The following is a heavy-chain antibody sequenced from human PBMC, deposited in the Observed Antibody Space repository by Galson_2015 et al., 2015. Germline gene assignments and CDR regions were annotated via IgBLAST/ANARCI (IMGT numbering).Heavy chain of an antibody. CDR3: ARDIGYWYFDL. Sequence: SLRLSCAASGFTVSSNYMSWVRQAPGKGLESVSVIYSGGSTYYADSVKGRFTISRDNSKNTLYLQMNSLRAEDTAVYYCARDIGYWYFDLWGRGTLVTVSS. CDR1: GFTVSSNY. D-gene: IGHD3-10*01. V-gene: IGHV3-66*01. CDR2: IYSGGST. J-gene: IGHJ2*01.